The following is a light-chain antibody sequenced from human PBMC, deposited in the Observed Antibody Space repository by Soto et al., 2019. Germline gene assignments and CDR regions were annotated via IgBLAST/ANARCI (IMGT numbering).Light chain of an antibody. CDR3: QQGHTCPPS. CDR2: ATS. J-gene: IGKJ4*01. CDR1: QDITNS. V-gene: IGKV1-12*01. Sequence: DIQMTQSPSSVSASVGDRVTITCRASQDITNSLAWYQQKPGKAPKLLIYATSSLQPGDPSRFSGSGSRTDYTLSISSLQPEDFATYYCQQGHTCPPSFGGGTKVEIQ.